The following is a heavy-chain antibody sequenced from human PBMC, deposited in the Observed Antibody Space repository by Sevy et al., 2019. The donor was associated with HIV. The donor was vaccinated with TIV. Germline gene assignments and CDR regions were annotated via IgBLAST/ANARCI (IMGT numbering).Heavy chain of an antibody. CDR2: IHSGGKI. Sequence: WGSLRLSCVASGFSVSSNYMSWVRQAPGKGPEWVSVIHSGGKISYADSVQGRFTISRDNSKNTLYLQMNSLRAEDTAVYYCAREDIVLGEDNYYGIDVWGQGTTVTVSS. D-gene: IGHD2-15*01. CDR1: GFSVSSNY. V-gene: IGHV3-53*01. J-gene: IGHJ6*02. CDR3: AREDIVLGEDNYYGIDV.